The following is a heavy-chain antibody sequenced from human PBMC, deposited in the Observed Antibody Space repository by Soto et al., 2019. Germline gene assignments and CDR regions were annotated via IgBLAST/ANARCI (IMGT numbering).Heavy chain of an antibody. Sequence: PGGSLRLSCAASGFTFSSYAMSWVRQAPGKGLEWVSAISGSVGSTYYADSVKGRFTISRDNSKNTLYLQMNSLRAEDTAVYYCAKEGYYYDSSGYYKTNAFDIWGQGTMVTVSS. J-gene: IGHJ3*02. D-gene: IGHD3-22*01. CDR3: AKEGYYYDSSGYYKTNAFDI. V-gene: IGHV3-23*01. CDR2: ISGSVGST. CDR1: GFTFSSYA.